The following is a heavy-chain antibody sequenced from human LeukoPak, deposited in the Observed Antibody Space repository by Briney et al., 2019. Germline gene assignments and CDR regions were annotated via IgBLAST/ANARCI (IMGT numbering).Heavy chain of an antibody. Sequence: SETLSLTCTVSGGSISSYYWSWSRQPPGKGLEWIGYIYYSGSTNYNPSLKSRVTISVDTSKNQFSLKLRSVTAADTAVYYCARHVGYGNNWFDPWGQGTLVTVSS. J-gene: IGHJ5*02. CDR1: GGSISSYY. CDR3: ARHVGYGNNWFDP. CDR2: IYYSGST. V-gene: IGHV4-59*08. D-gene: IGHD5-18*01.